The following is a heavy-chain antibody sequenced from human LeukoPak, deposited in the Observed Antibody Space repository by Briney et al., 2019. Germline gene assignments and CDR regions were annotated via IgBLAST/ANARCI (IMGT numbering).Heavy chain of an antibody. CDR2: IYYSGST. D-gene: IGHD5-24*01. J-gene: IGHJ4*02. Sequence: PSETLSLTCTVSGGSISSSSYYWGWIRQPPGKGLEWIGSIYYSGSTYYNPSLKSRVTISVDTSKNQFSLKLSSVTAADTAVYYCARWGRWLQEAPDYWGQGTLVTVSS. CDR3: ARWGRWLQEAPDY. CDR1: GGSISSSSYY. V-gene: IGHV4-39*01.